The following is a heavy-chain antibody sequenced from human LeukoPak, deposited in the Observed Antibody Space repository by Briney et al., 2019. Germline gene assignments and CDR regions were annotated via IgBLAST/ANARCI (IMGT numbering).Heavy chain of an antibody. CDR3: ARAVLGYAFDI. CDR1: GFTFSDHY. Sequence: PGGSLRLSCAASGFTFSDHYMDWVRQAPGEGLEWVGRTRDKAHSYTTEYAASVKGRFSISRADSKNSMYLQMSSLKTEDTAVYYCARAVLGYAFDIWGQGTMVTVSS. D-gene: IGHD2-8*02. J-gene: IGHJ3*02. V-gene: IGHV3-72*01. CDR2: TRDKAHSYTT.